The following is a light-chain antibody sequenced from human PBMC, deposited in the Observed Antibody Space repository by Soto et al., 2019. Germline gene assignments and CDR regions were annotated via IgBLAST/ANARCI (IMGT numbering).Light chain of an antibody. V-gene: IGKV1-5*03. J-gene: IGKJ1*01. Sequence: ILMSQSPSSLSASVGDRVTITCRPSQDLDKWLAWYQQKPGKAPNLLIYKSTTLREGVQSRFSGCGSGTEYILTISDLQPDDFGTYYCQQYSSYWTFGQGTMVEIK. CDR1: QDLDKW. CDR3: QQYSSYWT. CDR2: KST.